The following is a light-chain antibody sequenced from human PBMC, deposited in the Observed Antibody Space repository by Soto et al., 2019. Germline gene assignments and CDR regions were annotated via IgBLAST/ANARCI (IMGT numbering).Light chain of an antibody. CDR1: QTVYSSY. Sequence: EIVLTQSPGTVSLSPGETATLSCRASQTVYSSYLAWYQQRPGQAPRLLIYGATTRASGVPDRFSGGGSGTDFTLTISRLEPEDFALYNCQQYGRSPQTFGGGTMVEIE. J-gene: IGKJ4*01. V-gene: IGKV3-20*01. CDR2: GAT. CDR3: QQYGRSPQT.